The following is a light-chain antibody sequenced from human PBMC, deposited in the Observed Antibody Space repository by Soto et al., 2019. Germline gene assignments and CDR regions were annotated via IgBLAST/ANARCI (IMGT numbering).Light chain of an antibody. CDR2: DAS. V-gene: IGKV3-11*01. J-gene: IGKJ1*01. CDR3: QQGSNWPPWT. CDR1: QSVSSY. Sequence: EIVLTQSPATLSLSPGERATLSCRASQSVSSYLAWYQQKPGQAPRLLIYDASNRATGIPARFSGSGSETDFTLTISSLEPEDFAVYYCQQGSNWPPWTFGQGTKVEIK.